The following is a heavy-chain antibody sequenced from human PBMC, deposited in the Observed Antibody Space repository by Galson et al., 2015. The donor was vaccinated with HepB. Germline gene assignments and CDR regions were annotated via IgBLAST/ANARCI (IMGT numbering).Heavy chain of an antibody. CDR1: GFTFSSYS. V-gene: IGHV3-21*01. Sequence: SLRLSCAASGFTFSSYSMNWVRQAPGKGLEWVSSIRSSSSNIYYADSVKGRFTISRDNAKNSLYLQMNSLRAEDTAVYYCAREGRGYYDSSGYGISGAFDIWGQGTMVTVSS. J-gene: IGHJ3*02. D-gene: IGHD3-22*01. CDR3: AREGRGYYDSSGYGISGAFDI. CDR2: IRSSSSNI.